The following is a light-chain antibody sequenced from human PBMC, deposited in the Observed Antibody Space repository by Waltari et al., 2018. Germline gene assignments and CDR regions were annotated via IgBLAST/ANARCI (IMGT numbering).Light chain of an antibody. CDR1: QNITFY. Sequence: DIQMTQSPSSLSASLGDRFTMTCRASQNITFYLSWYQHKPGEAPNLLIYGPSNLQVGVPSRFRGGGSGTDFTLTINSLQVDDYATYYCQQSLNTPWTFGQGTRVDIK. V-gene: IGKV1-39*01. J-gene: IGKJ1*01. CDR2: GPS. CDR3: QQSLNTPWT.